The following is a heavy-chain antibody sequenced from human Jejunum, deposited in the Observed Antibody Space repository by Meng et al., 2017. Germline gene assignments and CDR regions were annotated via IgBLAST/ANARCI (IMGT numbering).Heavy chain of an antibody. CDR2: ISDSGTT. CDR1: GGSGSSGFYY. D-gene: IGHD5-24*01. V-gene: IGHV4-61*03. CDR3: VRDSETYPTYFDY. Sequence: QVAVAESGPGLVEPSETLSLACTVAGGSGSSGFYYWSWIRQRPGKGLEWIGYISDSGTTNYNPSLKSRVTMSVDTSKNHFSLKLASVTAADTAVYFCVRDSETYPTYFDYWGQGTLVTVSS. J-gene: IGHJ4*02.